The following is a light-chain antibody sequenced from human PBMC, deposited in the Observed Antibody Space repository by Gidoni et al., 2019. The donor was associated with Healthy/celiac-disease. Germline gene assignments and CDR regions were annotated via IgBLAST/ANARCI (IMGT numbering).Light chain of an antibody. CDR1: NIGSKS. CDR3: QVWDSSSDHPGV. CDR2: DDS. Sequence: SYLLPQPPSVSVAPGKTARITCGGNNIGSKSVHWYQLKPGQAPVLVVYDDSDRPSGIPERFSGSNSGNTATLTISRVEAGDEADYYCQVWDSSSDHPGVFGTGTKVTVL. J-gene: IGLJ1*01. V-gene: IGLV3-21*03.